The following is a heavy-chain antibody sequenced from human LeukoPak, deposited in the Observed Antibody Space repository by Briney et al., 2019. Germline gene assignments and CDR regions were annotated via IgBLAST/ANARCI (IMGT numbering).Heavy chain of an antibody. CDR3: ARDSSSWYDFDY. CDR1: GYTFTSYY. Sequence: ASVKVSCKASGYTFTSYYMHWVRQAPGQGLEWMGIINPSGGSTSYAQKFQGRVTMTRDTSTSTAYMELSRLRSDDTAVYYCARDSSSWYDFDYWGQGTLVTVSS. D-gene: IGHD6-13*01. V-gene: IGHV1-46*01. CDR2: INPSGGST. J-gene: IGHJ4*02.